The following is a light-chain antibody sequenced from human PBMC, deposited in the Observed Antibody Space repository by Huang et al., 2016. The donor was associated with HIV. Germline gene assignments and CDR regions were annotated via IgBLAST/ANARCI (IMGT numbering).Light chain of an antibody. V-gene: IGKV3-20*01. CDR3: QHYGTSSWT. J-gene: IGKJ1*01. CDR1: QSVSSTC. Sequence: IVLTQSPGTLSLSPGERATLSCRASQSVSSTCLAWYQQKPGQAPRLLIQGTSTRAPGIPDRCRGSGSGTAFTLTISRLESEDFAVYYCQHYGTSSWTFGQGTKIEVK. CDR2: GTS.